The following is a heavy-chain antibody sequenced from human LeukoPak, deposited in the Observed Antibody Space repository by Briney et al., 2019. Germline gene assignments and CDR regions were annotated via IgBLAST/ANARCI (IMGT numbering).Heavy chain of an antibody. V-gene: IGHV1-3*03. CDR2: INDGDGNT. CDR3: ARERGEFGGSYFLDY. J-gene: IGHJ4*02. D-gene: IGHD1-26*01. Sequence: ASVKVSCKASGYTFTSYDINWVRQATGQGLEWMGYINDGDGNTKYSQEFQGRVTITRDTSASIVYMELSSLRSEDMAFYYCARERGEFGGSYFLDYWGQGTLVTVSS. CDR1: GYTFTSYD.